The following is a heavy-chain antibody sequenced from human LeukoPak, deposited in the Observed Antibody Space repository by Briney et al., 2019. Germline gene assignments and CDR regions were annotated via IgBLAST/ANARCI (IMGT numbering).Heavy chain of an antibody. V-gene: IGHV4-59*08. J-gene: IGHJ4*02. CDR2: IYYSGST. CDR3: ARHDSSGYYSYYSDY. D-gene: IGHD3-22*01. CDR1: GGSFSGYY. Sequence: SETLSLTCAVYGGSFSGYYWSWIRQPPGKGLEWIGYIYYSGSTNYNPSLKSRVTISVDTSKNQFSLKLSSVTAADTAVYYCARHDSSGYYSYYSDYWGQGTLVTVSS.